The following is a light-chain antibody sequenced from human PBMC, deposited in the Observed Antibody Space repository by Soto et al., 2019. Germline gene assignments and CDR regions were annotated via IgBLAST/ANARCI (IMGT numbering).Light chain of an antibody. CDR1: QDIRTW. CDR3: QPSYSTPRR. V-gene: IGKV1-12*01. CDR2: AAS. Sequence: IQMKQDPSGSAAGGEGDNSTSLASQDIRTWLAWYQQKPGKAPKLLIYAASSLQSGVPSRFSGSGSGTDFTLLMTSLQPEDVPTYHCQPSYSTPRRFGQGTKVDI. J-gene: IGKJ1*01.